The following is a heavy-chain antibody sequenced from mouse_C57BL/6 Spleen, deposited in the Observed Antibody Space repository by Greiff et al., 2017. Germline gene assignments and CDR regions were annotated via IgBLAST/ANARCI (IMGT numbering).Heavy chain of an antibody. CDR1: GYSITSGYY. Sequence: ESGPGLVKPSQSLSLTCSVTGYSITSGYYWNWIRQFPGNKLEWMGYISYDGSNNYNPSLKNRISITRDTSKNQFFLKLNSVTTEDTATYYCARDGGYDTFAYWGQGTLVTVSA. J-gene: IGHJ3*01. CDR3: ARDGGYDTFAY. D-gene: IGHD2-2*01. CDR2: ISYDGSN. V-gene: IGHV3-6*01.